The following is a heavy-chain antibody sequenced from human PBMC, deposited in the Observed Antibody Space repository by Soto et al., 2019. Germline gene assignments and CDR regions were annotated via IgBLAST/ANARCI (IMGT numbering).Heavy chain of an antibody. CDR3: ARFKVGCGSTSCHTSSKWFDP. J-gene: IGHJ5*02. D-gene: IGHD2-2*01. CDR1: GGSLSSRSYY. CDR2: IYHSGST. V-gene: IGHV4-30-2*01. Sequence: SETLSLTCTVSGGSLSSRSYYRGWIRQPPGKGLEWIGYIYHSGSTYYNPSLKSRVTISVDRSKNQFSLKLSSVTAADTALYYSARFKVGCGSTSCHTSSKWFDPLGQGTLVSGSS.